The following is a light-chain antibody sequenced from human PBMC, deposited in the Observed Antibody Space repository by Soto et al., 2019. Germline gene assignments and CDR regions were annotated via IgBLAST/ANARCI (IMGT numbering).Light chain of an antibody. CDR3: QQYGSSRT. Sequence: EMVLTQSPGTQSLSPGERATLSCRSSQSVSSSYLAWYQQKPGQAPRLLIYGASSRATGIPDRFSGSGSGTDFTLTISRLEPEDFAVYYCQQYGSSRTFGQGTKV. J-gene: IGKJ1*01. CDR2: GAS. CDR1: QSVSSSY. V-gene: IGKV3-20*01.